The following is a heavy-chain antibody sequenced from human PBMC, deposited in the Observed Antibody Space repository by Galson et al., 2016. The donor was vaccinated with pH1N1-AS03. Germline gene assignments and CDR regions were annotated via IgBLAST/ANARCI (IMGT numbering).Heavy chain of an antibody. CDR2: VHPGDSQT. D-gene: IGHD1-1*01. CDR3: ARHGANWNDSDPTRQGGDWYVDL. CDR1: GYTFNNKW. J-gene: IGHJ2*01. Sequence: QSGAEVKKPGESLKISCKGSGYTFNNKWIAWVRQMPGKGLEWMGIVHPGDSQTKYSPSFQGRVSISVDKSINTAYVQWGSLRASDTAMYFCARHGANWNDSDPTRQGGDWYVDLWGRGTLVTVSS. V-gene: IGHV5-51*01.